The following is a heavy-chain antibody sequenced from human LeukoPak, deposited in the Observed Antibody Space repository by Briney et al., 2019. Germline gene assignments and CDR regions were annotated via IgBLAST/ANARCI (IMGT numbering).Heavy chain of an antibody. V-gene: IGHV3-49*03. Sequence: PGGSLRLSCTASGFTFGDYAMSWFRQAPGKGLEWVGFIRSKAYGGTTEYAASVKGRFTISRDDSNSIAYLQMNSLKTEDTAVYYCTRDHSSSWGSKYYFDYWGQGTLVTVSS. CDR1: GFTFGDYA. CDR3: TRDHSSSWGSKYYFDY. CDR2: IRSKAYGGTT. D-gene: IGHD6-13*01. J-gene: IGHJ4*02.